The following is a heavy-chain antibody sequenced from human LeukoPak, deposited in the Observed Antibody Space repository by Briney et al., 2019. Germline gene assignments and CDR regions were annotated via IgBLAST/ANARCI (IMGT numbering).Heavy chain of an antibody. J-gene: IGHJ5*02. CDR1: GGSISSYY. CDR3: GSLEPSGIYH. Sequence: PSETLSPTCVVSGGSISSYYWSWIRQPPGKGLEYVGYIHYGGSTNYNPSLKSRVTISVVTSKNHFSLKLTSVTAADTAVYYCGSLEPSGIYHWGRGTLVTVSS. V-gene: IGHV4-59*08. D-gene: IGHD1-14*01. CDR2: IHYGGST.